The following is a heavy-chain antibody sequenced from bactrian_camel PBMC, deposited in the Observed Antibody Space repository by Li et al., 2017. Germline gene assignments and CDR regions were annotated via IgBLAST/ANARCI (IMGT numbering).Heavy chain of an antibody. CDR1: GITFAKHE. V-gene: IGHV3S63*01. J-gene: IGHJ4*01. CDR2: IRVDGTS. Sequence: GGGSVQAGGSLRLSCTASGITFAKHEMGWFRQAPGNECERVSRIRVDGTSDYLDSVSGRFTMSRDNDKRTVDLQMSSLISDDTANYYCAAGPRVLTGSGLTISSGRAPRSPSP. D-gene: IGHD1*01.